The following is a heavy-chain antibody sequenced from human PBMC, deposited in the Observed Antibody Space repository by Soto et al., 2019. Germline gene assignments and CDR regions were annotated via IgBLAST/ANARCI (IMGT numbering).Heavy chain of an antibody. D-gene: IGHD6-13*01. Sequence: ASVKVSCKASGYTFTSYGISWVRQAPGQGLEWMGWISAYNGNTNYAQKLQGRVTMTTDTSTSTAYMELRSLRSDDTAVYYCATNEQQLVSPAFDIWGQGTMVTVSS. J-gene: IGHJ3*02. CDR1: GYTFTSYG. V-gene: IGHV1-18*01. CDR2: ISAYNGNT. CDR3: ATNEQQLVSPAFDI.